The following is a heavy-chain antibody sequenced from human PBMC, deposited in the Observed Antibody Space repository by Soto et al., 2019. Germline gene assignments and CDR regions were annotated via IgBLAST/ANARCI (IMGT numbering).Heavy chain of an antibody. Sequence: SETLSLTCTVSGGSISSYYWSWIRQPPGKGLEWIGYIYYSGSTNYNPSLKSRVTTSVDTSKNQFSLKLSSVTAADTAVYYCARVPGYCSGGSCYPWVYWFDPWGQGTLVTVSS. CDR2: IYYSGST. CDR1: GGSISSYY. D-gene: IGHD2-15*01. CDR3: ARVPGYCSGGSCYPWVYWFDP. J-gene: IGHJ5*02. V-gene: IGHV4-59*01.